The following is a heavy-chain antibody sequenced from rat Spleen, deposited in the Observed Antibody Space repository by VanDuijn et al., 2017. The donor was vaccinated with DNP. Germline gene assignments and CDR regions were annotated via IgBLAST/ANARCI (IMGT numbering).Heavy chain of an antibody. D-gene: IGHD1-4*01. CDR2: ISTSGEYT. Sequence: EVQLMESGGDLVQPGKSLKLSCVASGFTFSYYWMTWVRQAPTKGLEWVASISTSGEYTHYRDSVKCRFTISRDNAKNSQYLQMDSLRSEDTATYYCARPYGYNNGGFAYWGQGTLVTVSS. CDR3: ARPYGYNNGGFAY. CDR1: GFTFSYYW. J-gene: IGHJ3*01. V-gene: IGHV5S13*01.